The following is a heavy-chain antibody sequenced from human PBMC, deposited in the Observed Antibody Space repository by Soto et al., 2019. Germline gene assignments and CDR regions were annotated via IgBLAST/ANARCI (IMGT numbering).Heavy chain of an antibody. CDR1: GFTFSSYA. D-gene: IGHD3-3*01. V-gene: IGHV3-23*01. CDR2: ISGSGGST. CDR3: AKVQELRFLEWLAFGGNDY. Sequence: GGSLRLSCAASGFTFSSYAMSWVRQAPGKGLEWVSAISGSGGSTYYADSVKGRFTISRDNSKNTLYLQMNSLRAEDTAVYYCAKVQELRFLEWLAFGGNDYWGQGTLVTVSS. J-gene: IGHJ4*02.